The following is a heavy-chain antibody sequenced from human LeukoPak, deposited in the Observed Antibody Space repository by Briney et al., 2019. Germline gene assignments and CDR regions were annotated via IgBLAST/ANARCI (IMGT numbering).Heavy chain of an antibody. CDR2: LSSDGSIT. V-gene: IGHV3-74*01. Sequence: GGSLRLSCAASGFTVSDYWMYWVRQAPGKGLVCVSRLSSDGSITRYADSVKGRFTISRDNAKNTLYLQMNSLRAEDTAVYYCARSAHPGGSSSRYFIDWFDPWGQGTLVTVSS. CDR3: ARSAHPGGSSSRYFIDWFDP. CDR1: GFTVSDYW. J-gene: IGHJ5*02. D-gene: IGHD6-13*01.